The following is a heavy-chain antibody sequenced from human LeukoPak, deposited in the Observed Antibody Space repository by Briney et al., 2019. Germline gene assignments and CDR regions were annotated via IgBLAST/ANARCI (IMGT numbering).Heavy chain of an antibody. Sequence: PSETLSLTCAVYGGSFSGYYWSWIRQPPGKGLEWIGEINHSGSTNYNPSLKSRVTISVDTSKNQFSLKLSSVTAADTAVYCCARATVPYSRFRFDYWGQGTLVTVSS. CDR1: GGSFSGYY. V-gene: IGHV4-34*01. D-gene: IGHD1-26*01. CDR3: ARATVPYSRFRFDY. J-gene: IGHJ4*02. CDR2: INHSGST.